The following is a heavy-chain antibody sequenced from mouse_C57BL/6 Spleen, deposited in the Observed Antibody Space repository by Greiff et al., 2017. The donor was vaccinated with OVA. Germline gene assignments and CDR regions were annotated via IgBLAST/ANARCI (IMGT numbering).Heavy chain of an antibody. J-gene: IGHJ1*03. D-gene: IGHD5-1*01. CDR1: GYAFSSSW. CDR2: IYPGDGDT. V-gene: IGHV1-82*01. CDR3: AREGSRYFDV. Sequence: QVQLQQSGPELVKPGASVKISCKASGYAFSSSWMNWVKQRPGKGLEWIGRIYPGDGDTNYNGKFKGKATLTADKSSSTAYMQRSSLTYEDSAVYVCAREGSRYFDVWGTGTTVTVSS.